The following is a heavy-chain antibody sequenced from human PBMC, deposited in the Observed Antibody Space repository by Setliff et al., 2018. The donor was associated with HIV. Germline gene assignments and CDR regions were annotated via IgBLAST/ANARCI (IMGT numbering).Heavy chain of an antibody. CDR3: ARNDDYGGKSHGC. V-gene: IGHV4-61*02. J-gene: IGHJ4*02. CDR2: ISTNGGT. CDR1: GGSISSGHYF. D-gene: IGHD4-17*01. Sequence: PSETLSLTCSVSGGSISSGHYFWSWIRQPAGKGLEWIGRISTNGGTNYNPSLKSRVTISVDTSKSQFSLKLTSVTAADTAVYYCARNDDYGGKSHGCWGQGTLVTVSS.